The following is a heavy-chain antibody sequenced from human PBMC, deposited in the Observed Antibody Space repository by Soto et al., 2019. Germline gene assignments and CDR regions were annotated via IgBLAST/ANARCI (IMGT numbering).Heavy chain of an antibody. J-gene: IGHJ4*02. D-gene: IGHD5-12*01. Sequence: QVQVEQSGAEVKKPGSSVKVSCKASGDTFSSYGFTWVRQAPGQGLEWMGGIIPILRTANYAQKFQGRVTITADESTSTAYMKLSSLRSEDTAVYYCARALVATNAFDYWGQEILVTVSS. V-gene: IGHV1-69*11. CDR1: GDTFSSYG. CDR3: ARALVATNAFDY. CDR2: IIPILRTA.